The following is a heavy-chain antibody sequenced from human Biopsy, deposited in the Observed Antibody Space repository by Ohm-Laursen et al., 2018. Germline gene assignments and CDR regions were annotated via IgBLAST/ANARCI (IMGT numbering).Heavy chain of an antibody. CDR2: IYPGGST. V-gene: IGHV4-4*07. CDR3: ASVALGPTNDAFDL. CDR1: GGDINNYY. J-gene: IGHJ3*01. Sequence: SDTLSLTWNVSGGDINNYYWSWIRQPAGKGLEWIGRIYPGGSTNYNPSLKSRVTMSVDTSKKQLSLRLRSVTAADTAMYYCASVALGPTNDAFDLWGQGTMVVVSS. D-gene: IGHD3-3*02.